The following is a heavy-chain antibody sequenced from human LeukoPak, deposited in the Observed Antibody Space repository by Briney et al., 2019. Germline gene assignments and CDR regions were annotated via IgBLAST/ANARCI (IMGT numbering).Heavy chain of an antibody. J-gene: IGHJ4*02. D-gene: IGHD2-15*01. CDR2: INHSGST. CDR1: GGSFSGYY. V-gene: IGHV4-34*01. CDR3: ASTPDCGGSCYPFDY. Sequence: SETLSLTCAVYGGSFSGYYWSWIRQPPGKGLEWIGEINHSGSTNYNPSLKSRVTISVDTSKNQFSLKLSSVTAADTAVYYCASTPDCGGSCYPFDYWGQGTLVTVSS.